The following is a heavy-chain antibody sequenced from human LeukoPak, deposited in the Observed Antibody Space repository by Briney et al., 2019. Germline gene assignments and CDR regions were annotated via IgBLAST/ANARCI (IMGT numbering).Heavy chain of an antibody. D-gene: IGHD3-22*01. V-gene: IGHV1-46*01. J-gene: IGHJ4*02. CDR2: INPSGGST. CDR1: GGTFSSYA. Sequence: ASVKVSCKASGGTFSSYAISWVRQAPGQGLEWMGIINPSGGSTSYAQKFQGRVTMTRDTSTSTVYMELSSLRSEDTAVYYCARGGYYYDSSGYFPFDYWGQGTLVTVSS. CDR3: ARGGYYYDSSGYFPFDY.